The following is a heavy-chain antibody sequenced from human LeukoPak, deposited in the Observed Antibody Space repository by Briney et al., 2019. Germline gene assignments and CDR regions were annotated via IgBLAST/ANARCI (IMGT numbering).Heavy chain of an antibody. D-gene: IGHD4-17*01. CDR1: GVTFSIYA. Sequence: GRTLSLSRAASGVTFSIYAMHCGRGAPGKGLEWAAGISYDVSNTNYTDSVKGRFTISRDNSENTLYLQMNSLGAADTAVYYCARASYGDHTLDYWGQGTLVTASS. CDR2: ISYDVSNT. CDR3: ARASYGDHTLDY. J-gene: IGHJ4*02. V-gene: IGHV3-30*10.